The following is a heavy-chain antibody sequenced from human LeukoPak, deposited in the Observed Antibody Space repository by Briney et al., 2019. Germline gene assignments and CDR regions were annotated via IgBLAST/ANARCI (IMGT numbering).Heavy chain of an antibody. D-gene: IGHD6-6*01. CDR2: MNPNSGNT. CDR3: ARAGFVVV. V-gene: IGHV1-8*02. CDR1: GGTFNTYG. J-gene: IGHJ4*02. Sequence: ASVKVSCKASGGTFNTYGFNWVRQAPGQGLEWMGWMNPNSGNTGYAQKFQGRVTMTRNTSISTAYMELSSLRSEDTAVYYCARAGFVVVWGQGTLVTVSS.